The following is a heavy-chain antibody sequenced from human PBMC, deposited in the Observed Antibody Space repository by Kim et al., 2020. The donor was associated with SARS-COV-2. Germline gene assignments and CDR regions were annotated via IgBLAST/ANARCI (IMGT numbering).Heavy chain of an antibody. V-gene: IGHV4-39*01. CDR2: IYYSGST. D-gene: IGHD5-12*01. J-gene: IGHJ6*02. CDR3: ARRTGGSGYDFYYYCGMDV. Sequence: SETLSLTCTVSGGSISSSSYYWGWIRQPPGKGLEWIGSIYYSGSTYYNPSLKSRVTISVDTSKNQFSLKLSSVTAADTAVYYCARRTGGSGYDFYYYCGMDVWGQGTTVTVSS. CDR1: GGSISSSSYY.